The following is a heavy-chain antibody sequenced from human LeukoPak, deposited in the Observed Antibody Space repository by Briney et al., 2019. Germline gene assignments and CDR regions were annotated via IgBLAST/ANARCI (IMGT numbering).Heavy chain of an antibody. D-gene: IGHD3-10*01. CDR2: IYYSGRT. J-gene: IGHJ3*02. Sequence: SETLSLTCTVSGGSISGSDYYWGWIRQPPGKGLEWIGSIYYSGRTFYNPSLKSRVTISVDTSKNQFSLKLSSVTAADTAVYYCARVQYYGSGSPDAFDIWGQGTMVTVSS. V-gene: IGHV4-39*07. CDR1: GGSISGSDYY. CDR3: ARVQYYGSGSPDAFDI.